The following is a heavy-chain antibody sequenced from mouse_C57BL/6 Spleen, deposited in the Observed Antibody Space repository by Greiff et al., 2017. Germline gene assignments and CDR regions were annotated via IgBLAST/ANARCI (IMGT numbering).Heavy chain of an antibody. V-gene: IGHV5-17*01. J-gene: IGHJ2*01. CDR1: GFTFSDYG. CDR3: ALYDGYLDY. D-gene: IGHD2-3*01. CDR2: ISSGSSTI. Sequence: EVKLVESGGGLVKPGGSLKLSCAASGFTFSDYGMHWVRQAPEKGLEWVAYISSGSSTIYYADTVKGRFTISRDNAKNTLFLQMTILRSEDTAMYYCALYDGYLDYWGQGTTLTVSS.